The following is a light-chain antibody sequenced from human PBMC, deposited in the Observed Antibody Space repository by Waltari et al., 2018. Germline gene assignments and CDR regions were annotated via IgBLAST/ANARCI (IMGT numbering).Light chain of an antibody. Sequence: SSVLTQPPSVSLAPGKTARITCGGNKIGVKSVHWYQQKPGQAPALVIYDDRDRPSGNPERFSGSNSGNTATLTISRVEVGDEADYYCQVWDSRTEHVVFGGGTKLTVL. J-gene: IGLJ2*01. CDR3: QVWDSRTEHVV. CDR1: KIGVKS. CDR2: DDR. V-gene: IGLV3-21*01.